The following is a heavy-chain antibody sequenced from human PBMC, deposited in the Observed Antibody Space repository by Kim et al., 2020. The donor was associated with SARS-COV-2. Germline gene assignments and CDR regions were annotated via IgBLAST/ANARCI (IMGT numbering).Heavy chain of an antibody. CDR2: ISWNSGSI. V-gene: IGHV3-9*01. J-gene: IGHJ4*02. CDR1: GFTFDDYA. CDR3: AKDLGQQLVPYDY. D-gene: IGHD6-13*01. Sequence: GGSLRLSCAASGFTFDDYAMHWVRQAPGKGLEWVSGISWNSGSIGYADSVKGRFTISRDNAKNSLYLQMNSLRAEDTALYYCAKDLGQQLVPYDYWGQGTLVTVSS.